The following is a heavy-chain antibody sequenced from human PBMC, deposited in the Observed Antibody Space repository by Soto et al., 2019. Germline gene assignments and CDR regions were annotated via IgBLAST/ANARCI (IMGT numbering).Heavy chain of an antibody. CDR3: TRDYPTRIGTPFFDF. CDR2: IKMKAHGGTS. J-gene: IGHJ4*01. Sequence: GSLRLSCTTSGFTFGDYAMSWFRQAPGKRLEWLGVIKMKAHGGTSEYAASVQGRFVISRDDPKDTAYLQMNSLKTDDTAVYYCTRDYPTRIGTPFFDFWGQGTLVTVSS. CDR1: GFTFGDYA. V-gene: IGHV3-49*03.